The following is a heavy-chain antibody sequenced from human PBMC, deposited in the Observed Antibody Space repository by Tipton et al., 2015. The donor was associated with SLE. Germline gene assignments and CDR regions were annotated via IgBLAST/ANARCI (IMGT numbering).Heavy chain of an antibody. V-gene: IGHV4-4*02. CDR3: ARGWAYYYGSGNYLSCMDV. Sequence: TLSLTCAVSGGSISNNNWRSWVRQPPGKGLEWIGEIYHSGSTNYNPSLESRVTISVDKSKNQFSLNLTSVTAADTAVYYCARGWAYYYGSGNYLSCMDVWGQGTTVTVS. J-gene: IGHJ6*02. CDR1: GGSISNNNW. D-gene: IGHD3-10*01. CDR2: IYHSGST.